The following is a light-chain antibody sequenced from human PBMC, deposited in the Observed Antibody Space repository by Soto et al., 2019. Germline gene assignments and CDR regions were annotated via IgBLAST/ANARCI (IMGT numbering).Light chain of an antibody. J-gene: IGKJ2*01. CDR2: GAS. Sequence: EIVLTQSPGTLSLSPGERATLSCRASQIVSSSYLAWYQQKPGQTPRLLIYGASSRATGIPDRFSGSGSGTDFTLTISRLEPEDFAVYYCQQFGNSPYTFGQGTKLDIK. V-gene: IGKV3-20*01. CDR1: QIVSSSY. CDR3: QQFGNSPYT.